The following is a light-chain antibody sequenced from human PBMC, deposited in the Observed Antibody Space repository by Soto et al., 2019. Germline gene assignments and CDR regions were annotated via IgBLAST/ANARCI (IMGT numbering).Light chain of an antibody. V-gene: IGKV3-20*01. CDR1: QSVDSNY. CDR3: QQYGSPLIT. Sequence: EIVLTQSPGTLSLSPGERATLSCRASQSVDSNYLAWYQQRPGRAPRLLIYGASSRATGIPDRFSGSGSGTDFTLTISRLEPEDFAVYYCQQYGSPLITFGQGTRLEIK. CDR2: GAS. J-gene: IGKJ5*01.